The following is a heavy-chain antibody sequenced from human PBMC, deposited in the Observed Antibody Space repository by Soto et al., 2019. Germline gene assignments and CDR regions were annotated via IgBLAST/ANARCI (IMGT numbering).Heavy chain of an antibody. CDR2: TYYRSKWYN. CDR1: GDSVSSNSAA. J-gene: IGHJ6*03. V-gene: IGHV6-1*01. D-gene: IGHD6-19*01. CDR3: ARGGRDSRGWGYYYYYYMDG. Sequence: SQTLSLTCAISGDSVSSNSAAWNWIRQSPSRGLEWLGRTYYRSKWYNDYAVSVKSRITINPDTSKNQFSLQLNSVTPEDTAVYYCARGGRDSRGWGYYYYYYMDGGGKGTTVNVSS.